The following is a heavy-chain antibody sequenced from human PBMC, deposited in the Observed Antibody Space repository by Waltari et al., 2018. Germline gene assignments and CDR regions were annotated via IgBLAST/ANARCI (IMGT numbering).Heavy chain of an antibody. CDR1: GGSFIGFY. Sequence: QVQLQQWGAGLLKPSETLSLTCAVYGGSFIGFYWSWIRQPPGKGLEWIGEIDDSGNTNYNPSLKSRVTISVDASKKQFSLNVSSVTAADTAVYYCARVDSGYYALWYFDLWGRGTLVTVSS. D-gene: IGHD3-22*01. V-gene: IGHV4-34*01. CDR3: ARVDSGYYALWYFDL. J-gene: IGHJ2*01. CDR2: IDDSGNT.